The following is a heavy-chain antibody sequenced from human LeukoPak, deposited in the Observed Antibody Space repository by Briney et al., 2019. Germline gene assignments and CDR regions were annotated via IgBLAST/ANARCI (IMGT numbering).Heavy chain of an antibody. V-gene: IGHV1-18*01. CDR1: GYTFTNYG. CDR2: ISGYQGST. D-gene: IGHD5-24*01. CDR3: ARSDLGTITAAHFNY. J-gene: IGHJ4*02. Sequence: ASVKVSCKASGYTFTNYGITWVRQAPGQGLEWMGWISGYQGSTKYAQNFQGRVTMTIDTSTSTAYMDLRSLRSDDTAIYFCARSDLGTITAAHFNYWGQGTLVAVSS.